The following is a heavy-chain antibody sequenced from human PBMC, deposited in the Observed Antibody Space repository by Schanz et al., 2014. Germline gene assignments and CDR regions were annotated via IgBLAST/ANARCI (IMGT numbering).Heavy chain of an antibody. Sequence: QVQLVQSGGEVKTPGASVKVSCKASGYTFTRSGISWVRQAPGQGLEWMGRVSPYSGDTNYAQMFQGRVTMTTDTSISTAYMELSRLTSDDTAVFFCARENTAVAGMPRVMDVWGQGTLVTVSS. J-gene: IGHJ4*02. CDR2: VSPYSGDT. V-gene: IGHV1-18*01. CDR3: ARENTAVAGMPRVMDV. D-gene: IGHD6-19*01. CDR1: GYTFTRSG.